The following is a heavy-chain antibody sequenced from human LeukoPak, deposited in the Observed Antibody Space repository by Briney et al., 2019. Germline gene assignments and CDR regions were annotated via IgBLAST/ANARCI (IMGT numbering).Heavy chain of an antibody. Sequence: SQTLSLTCTVSGGSISSGGYYWSWIRQHPGKGLEWIGYIYYSGSTYYNPSLKSRVTISVDTSKNQFSLKLSSVTAADTAVNYCARTNYYGSGSYFPYYFDYWGQGTLVTVSS. CDR3: ARTNYYGSGSYFPYYFDY. J-gene: IGHJ4*02. CDR2: IYYSGST. CDR1: GGSISSGGYY. V-gene: IGHV4-31*03. D-gene: IGHD3-10*01.